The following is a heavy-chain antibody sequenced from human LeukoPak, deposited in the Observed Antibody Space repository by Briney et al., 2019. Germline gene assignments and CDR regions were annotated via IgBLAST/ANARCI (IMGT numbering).Heavy chain of an antibody. CDR1: GFSFSSYS. V-gene: IGHV3-48*01. CDR2: ISSSSSSI. D-gene: IGHD6-13*01. Sequence: QTGGSLRLSCAASGFSFSSYSMNWVRQAPGKGLEWVSYISSSSSSIYYADSVKGRFTISRDNAKNSLYLQMNSLRAEDTAVYYCARDPQYSSSWSQGDYMYVWGKGTTVTVSS. CDR3: ARDPQYSSSWSQGDYMYV. J-gene: IGHJ6*03.